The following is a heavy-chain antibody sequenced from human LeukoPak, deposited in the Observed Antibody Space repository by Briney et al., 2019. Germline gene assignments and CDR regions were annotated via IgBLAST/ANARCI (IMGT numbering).Heavy chain of an antibody. CDR2: TNHSEST. CDR1: GGSFSVYY. Sequence: PSETLSLTCPVYGGSFSVYYWSWIRHPPGKGLEWIGETNHSESTNYNPSLKSRVTISVDTSKNQFSLKLSSVTAADTAVYYCARGYFPYNRRSPLYYYYYYMDVWGKGTTVTVSS. V-gene: IGHV4-34*01. J-gene: IGHJ6*03. CDR3: ARGYFPYNRRSPLYYYYYYMDV. D-gene: IGHD1-14*01.